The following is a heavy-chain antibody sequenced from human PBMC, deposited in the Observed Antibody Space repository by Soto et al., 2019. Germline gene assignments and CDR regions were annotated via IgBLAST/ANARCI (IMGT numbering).Heavy chain of an antibody. V-gene: IGHV3-30*18. CDR2: ISYDGSNK. CDR1: GFTFSSYG. Sequence: PGGSLRLSCAASGFTFSSYGMHWVRQAPGKGLEWVAVISYDGSNKYYADSEKGRFTISRDNSKNTLYLQMNSLRAEDTAVYYCAKDGGTLLTTVTYYFDYWGQGTLVTVSS. J-gene: IGHJ4*02. D-gene: IGHD4-17*01. CDR3: AKDGGTLLTTVTYYFDY.